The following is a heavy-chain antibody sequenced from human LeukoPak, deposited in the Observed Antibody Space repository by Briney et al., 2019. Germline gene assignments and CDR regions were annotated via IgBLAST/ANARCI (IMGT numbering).Heavy chain of an antibody. J-gene: IGHJ2*01. V-gene: IGHV4-59*01. Sequence: NPSETLSLTCTVSGGSISSYYWSWIRQPPGKGLEWIGYIYYSGSTNYNPSLKSRVTISVDTSKNQFSLKLSSVTAADTAVYYCARSFKPSTSWYFDLWGRGTLVTVSS. CDR1: GGSISSYY. CDR2: IYYSGST. CDR3: ARSFKPSTSWYFDL. D-gene: IGHD3-16*01.